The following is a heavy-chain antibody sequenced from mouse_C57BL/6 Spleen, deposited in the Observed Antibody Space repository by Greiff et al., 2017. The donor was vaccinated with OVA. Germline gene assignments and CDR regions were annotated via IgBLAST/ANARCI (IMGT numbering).Heavy chain of an antibody. CDR1: GFTFSDYY. J-gene: IGHJ4*01. D-gene: IGHD1-1*01. CDR3: ARPHTGVAPYAMDY. CDR2: ICNGGGST. Sequence: EVQLVESGGGLVQPGGSLKLSCAASGFTFSDYYMYWVRQTPEKSLEWVAHICNGGGSTYSTVTVKGRFTLSRDNAKNTRYLQMSRLKSEDTAMYCCARPHTGVAPYAMDYWGQGTSVTVSS. V-gene: IGHV5-12*01.